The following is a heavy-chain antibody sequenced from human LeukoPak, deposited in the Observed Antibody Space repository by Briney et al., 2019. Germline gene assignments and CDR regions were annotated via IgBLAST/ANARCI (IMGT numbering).Heavy chain of an antibody. CDR3: VRGGYFDF. V-gene: IGHV3-64D*06. Sequence: GGSLRLSCAASGFTFSSYAMSWVRQAPGKGLECVSTITSNGGSTYYADSVKGRCTISRDNSKSTLYLQMSSLRAEDTAVYYCVRGGYFDFWGQGTLVTVSS. CDR2: ITSNGGST. D-gene: IGHD3-16*01. CDR1: GFTFSSYA. J-gene: IGHJ4*02.